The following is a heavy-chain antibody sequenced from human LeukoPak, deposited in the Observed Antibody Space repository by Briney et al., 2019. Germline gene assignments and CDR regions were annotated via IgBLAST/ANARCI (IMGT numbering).Heavy chain of an antibody. V-gene: IGHV4-4*07. Sequence: PSETLSLTCTVSGGSISSYYWSWIRQPAGKGLEWIGRIYTSGSTNYNPSLKSRVTISVDTSKNQFSLKLSSVTAADTAVYYCASSLGYCSGGSCYLHAFDIWGQGTMVTVSS. CDR3: ASSLGYCSGGSCYLHAFDI. CDR1: GGSISSYY. CDR2: IYTSGST. D-gene: IGHD2-15*01. J-gene: IGHJ3*02.